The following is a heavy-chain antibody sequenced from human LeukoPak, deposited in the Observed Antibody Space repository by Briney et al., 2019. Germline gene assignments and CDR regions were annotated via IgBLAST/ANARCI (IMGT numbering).Heavy chain of an antibody. D-gene: IGHD2-15*01. CDR3: ARAGVVVVAATYYYYYGMDV. CDR1: GFTFSSYS. J-gene: IGHJ6*02. V-gene: IGHV3-48*04. CDR2: ISSSSSTI. Sequence: PGGSLRLSCAASGFTFSSYSMNWVRQAPGKGLEWVSYISSSSSTIYYADSVKGRFTISRDNAKNSLYLQMNSLRAEDTAVYYCARAGVVVVAATYYYYYGMDVWGQGTTVTVSS.